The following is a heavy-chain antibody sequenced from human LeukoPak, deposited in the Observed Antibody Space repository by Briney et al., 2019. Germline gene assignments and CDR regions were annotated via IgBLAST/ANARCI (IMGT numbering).Heavy chain of an antibody. D-gene: IGHD2-2*01. Sequence: GGSLSLSCAASEFTFRSIALSWFRQAPGKGLDWVSSLSGSGYNTYYADSVKGRFTISRDNSKNTVYLQMNSLRAEDTAVYYCAKDPYGTRYFDYWGQGTLVTVSS. CDR3: AKDPYGTRYFDY. CDR2: LSGSGYNT. V-gene: IGHV3-23*01. J-gene: IGHJ4*02. CDR1: EFTFRSIA.